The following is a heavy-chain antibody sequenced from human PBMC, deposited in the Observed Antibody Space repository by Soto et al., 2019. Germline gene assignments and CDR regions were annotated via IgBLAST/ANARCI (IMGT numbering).Heavy chain of an antibody. CDR1: GGSISSGGYY. D-gene: IGHD3-10*01. Sequence: SETLSLTCTVSGGSISSGGYYWSWIRQHPGKGLEWIGYIYYSGSTYYNPSLKSRVTISVDTSKNQFSLKLSSVTAADTAVYYCARVHPWFGEAGNYYGMDVWGQGTTVTVLL. CDR3: ARVHPWFGEAGNYYGMDV. CDR2: IYYSGST. V-gene: IGHV4-31*03. J-gene: IGHJ6*02.